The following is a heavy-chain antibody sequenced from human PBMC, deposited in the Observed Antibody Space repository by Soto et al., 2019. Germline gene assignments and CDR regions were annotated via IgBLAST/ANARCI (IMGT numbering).Heavy chain of an antibody. Sequence: GGSLRLSCAASGFTFSSYWMSWVRQAPGKGLEWVSNIKQDGSEKYYVDSVKGRFTISRDNAKNSLYLQMNSLRAEDRAVYYCARGPGVTTVTTYADYWGQGTLVTVSS. D-gene: IGHD4-4*01. J-gene: IGHJ4*02. V-gene: IGHV3-7*01. CDR3: ARGPGVTTVTTYADY. CDR1: GFTFSSYW. CDR2: IKQDGSEK.